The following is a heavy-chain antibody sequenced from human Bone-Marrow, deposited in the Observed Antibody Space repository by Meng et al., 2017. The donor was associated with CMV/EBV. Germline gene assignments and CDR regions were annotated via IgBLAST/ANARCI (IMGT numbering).Heavy chain of an antibody. V-gene: IGHV3-20*04. CDR1: GFKFDDFA. J-gene: IGHJ6*02. D-gene: IGHD2/OR15-2a*01. CDR2: INWNAGST. CDR3: ARKGYCTSSTCYNFYGMDV. Sequence: GGSLRLSCAASGFKFDDFAMSWVRQAPGKGLEWVSGINWNAGSTDYADSVKGRFAISRDNAQNSLHLQMNSLRVEDTALYYCARKGYCTSSTCYNFYGMDVWGQGNAVTVAS.